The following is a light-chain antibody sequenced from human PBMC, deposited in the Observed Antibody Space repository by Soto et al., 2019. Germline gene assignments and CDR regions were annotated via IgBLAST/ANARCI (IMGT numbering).Light chain of an antibody. Sequence: DIVLTQSPATLSFSPGDRGTLSFGASQSVSRKLAWYQQTRGQAPRLLIYGASTRATGVPARFSGSGSGTEFTLTISNLQSEDFAVYHCQQYDKWPRTFGQGTTVDIK. CDR2: GAS. CDR1: QSVSRK. CDR3: QQYDKWPRT. J-gene: IGKJ1*01. V-gene: IGKV3-15*01.